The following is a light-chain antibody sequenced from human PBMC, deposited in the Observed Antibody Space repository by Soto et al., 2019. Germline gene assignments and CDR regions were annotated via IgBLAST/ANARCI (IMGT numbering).Light chain of an antibody. CDR3: QQYKNWPPWT. CDR2: GAS. J-gene: IGKJ1*01. CDR1: QSVSNN. Sequence: EIVWTQSPGTPSLSPGERATLSRRASQSVSNNYLAWYQQKPCQAPRLLIYGASTRATGISARFSGSGSGTEFTLTISSLQSQDFAVYYCQQYKNWPPWTFGQGTKLDIK. V-gene: IGKV3-15*01.